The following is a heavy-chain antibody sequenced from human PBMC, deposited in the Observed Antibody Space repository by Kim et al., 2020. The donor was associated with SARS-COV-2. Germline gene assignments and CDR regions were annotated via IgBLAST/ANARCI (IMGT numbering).Heavy chain of an antibody. CDR1: GFTFSSYA. Sequence: GGSLRLSCAASGFTFSSYAMHWVRQAPGKGLEWVAVISYDGSNKYYADSVKGRFTISRDNSKNTLYLQMNSLRAEDTAVYYCARGMIVVVMGSSDAFDIWGQGTMVTVSS. J-gene: IGHJ3*02. V-gene: IGHV3-30*04. D-gene: IGHD3-22*01. CDR3: ARGMIVVVMGSSDAFDI. CDR2: ISYDGSNK.